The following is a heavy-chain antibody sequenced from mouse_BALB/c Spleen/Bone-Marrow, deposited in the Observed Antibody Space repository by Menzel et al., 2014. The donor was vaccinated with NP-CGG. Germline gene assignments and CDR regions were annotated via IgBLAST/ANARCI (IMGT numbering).Heavy chain of an antibody. Sequence: DVMFVESGGGLVKLGGSLKLSCAASGFTFSTYYMSWVRQTPEKRLELVAAINSNGDTTNYPDTVKGQFTISRDNAKNTLYLQMSSLKSEDTAVYYCARQLRRTDYYAMDYWGQGTSVTVSS. V-gene: IGHV5-6-2*01. CDR1: GFTFSTYY. D-gene: IGHD2-12*01. CDR2: INSNGDTT. CDR3: ARQLRRTDYYAMDY. J-gene: IGHJ4*01.